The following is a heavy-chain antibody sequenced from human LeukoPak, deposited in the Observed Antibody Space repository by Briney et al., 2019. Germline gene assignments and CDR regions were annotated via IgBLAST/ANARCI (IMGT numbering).Heavy chain of an antibody. Sequence: GRSLRLSCAASGFTFSSYAMHWVRQAPGKGLEWVAVISYDGSNKYYADSVKGRFTISRDNSKNTLYLQMNSLRAEDTAVYYCARVGGSSAYDAFDIWGQGTMVTVSS. J-gene: IGHJ3*02. CDR2: ISYDGSNK. D-gene: IGHD6-6*01. V-gene: IGHV3-30-3*01. CDR1: GFTFSSYA. CDR3: ARVGGSSAYDAFDI.